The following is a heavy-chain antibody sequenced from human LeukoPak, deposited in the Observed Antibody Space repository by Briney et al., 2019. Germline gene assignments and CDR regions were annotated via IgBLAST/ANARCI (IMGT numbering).Heavy chain of an antibody. CDR3: AKDTIAVAGTSSYFDY. D-gene: IGHD6-19*01. V-gene: IGHV3-9*03. Sequence: GGSLRLSCAASGFTFDDYAIHWVRQAPGKGLEWVSGISWNSGSIGYADSVKGRFTISRDNAKNSLYLQMNSLRAEDMALYYCAKDTIAVAGTSSYFDYWGQGTLVTVSS. CDR2: ISWNSGSI. CDR1: GFTFDDYA. J-gene: IGHJ4*02.